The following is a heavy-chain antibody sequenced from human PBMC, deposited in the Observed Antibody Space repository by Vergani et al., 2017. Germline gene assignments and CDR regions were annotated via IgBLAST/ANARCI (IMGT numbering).Heavy chain of an antibody. CDR1: GFTFDDYA. V-gene: IGHV3-9*01. CDR3: AKATYGSGSHNWFDP. Sequence: EVQLVASGGGLVQPGRSLRLSCAASGFTFDDYAMHWVRQAPGKGLEWVSGISWNSGSIGYADSVKGRFTISRDNAKNSLYLQMNSLRAEDTALYYCAKATYGSGSHNWFDPWGQGTLVTVSS. CDR2: ISWNSGSI. D-gene: IGHD3-10*01. J-gene: IGHJ5*02.